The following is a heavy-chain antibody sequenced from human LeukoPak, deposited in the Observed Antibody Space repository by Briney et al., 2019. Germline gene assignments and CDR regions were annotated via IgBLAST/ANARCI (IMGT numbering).Heavy chain of an antibody. CDR1: GGSISSSTYY. D-gene: IGHD6-19*01. J-gene: IGHJ4*02. V-gene: IGHV4-39*02. Sequence: SETLSLTCTVSGGSISSSTYYWGWIRQPPGKGLEWIGSIYYSGSTHYNPSLKSRVTISVDTSKNQFSLQLNSVTPEDTAVYYCARDGLYSSGWGRRFEACYFDYWGQGTLVTVSS. CDR3: ARDGLYSSGWGRRFEACYFDY. CDR2: IYYSGST.